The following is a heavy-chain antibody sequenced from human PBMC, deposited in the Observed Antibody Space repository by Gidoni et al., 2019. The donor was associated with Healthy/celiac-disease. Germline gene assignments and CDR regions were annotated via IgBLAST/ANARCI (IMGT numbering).Heavy chain of an antibody. CDR2: ISGSGGRT. D-gene: IGHD2-15*01. CDR3: AKDGRVVVAVPFDY. J-gene: IGHJ4*02. Sequence: EVQLLESGGGLVQPGGSLRLACAASGFTFSSYAMSWVRQAPGRGLEWVSAISGSGGRTYYADSVKGRFTISRDNSKNTLYLQMNSLRAEDTAVYYCAKDGRVVVAVPFDYWGQGTLVTVSS. CDR1: GFTFSSYA. V-gene: IGHV3-23*01.